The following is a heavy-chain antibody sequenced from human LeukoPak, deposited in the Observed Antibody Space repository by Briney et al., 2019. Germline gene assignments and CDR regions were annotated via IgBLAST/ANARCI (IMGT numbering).Heavy chain of an antibody. CDR2: IYYSGNT. J-gene: IGHJ3*02. D-gene: IGHD3-22*01. CDR1: GGSISSYY. V-gene: IGHV4-59*01. CDR3: ARGYYDSSGYSNTFDI. Sequence: PSETLSLTCTVSGGSISSYYWSWIRQPPGKGLEWIGYIYYSGNTNYNPSLQSRVTISVDTSKNQFSLNLNSVTAADTAVYYCARGYYDSSGYSNTFDIWGQGTMVTVSS.